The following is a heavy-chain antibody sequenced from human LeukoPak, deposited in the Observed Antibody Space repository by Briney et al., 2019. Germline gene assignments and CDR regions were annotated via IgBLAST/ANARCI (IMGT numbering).Heavy chain of an antibody. V-gene: IGHV4-4*07. D-gene: IGHD3/OR15-3a*01. Sequence: SETLSLTCTVSGTSISAYYWSWIWQPAGKGLDWIGRMYSSENTNYNPSLKSRVTMSLDTSKNQFSLKLSSVTAADTAVYYCAREVFMDGDAFDIWGQGTMVTVSS. CDR3: AREVFMDGDAFDI. J-gene: IGHJ3*02. CDR1: GTSISAYY. CDR2: MYSSENT.